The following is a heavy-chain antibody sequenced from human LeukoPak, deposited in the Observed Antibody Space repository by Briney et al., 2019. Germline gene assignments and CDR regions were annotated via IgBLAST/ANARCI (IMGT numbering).Heavy chain of an antibody. CDR2: IKQDGGEK. J-gene: IGHJ4*02. D-gene: IGHD3-9*01. Sequence: GGSLRLSCAASGFTLSSYWMSWVRQAPGKGLEWVANIKQDGGEKYYVDSVKGRFTISRDNAKNSLYLQMNSLRAEDTAVYYCARSPRKDILTGYYSVFDYWGQGTLVTVSS. V-gene: IGHV3-7*01. CDR1: GFTLSSYW. CDR3: ARSPRKDILTGYYSVFDY.